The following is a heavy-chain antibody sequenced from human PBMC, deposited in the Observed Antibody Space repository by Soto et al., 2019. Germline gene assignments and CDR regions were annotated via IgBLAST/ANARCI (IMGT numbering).Heavy chain of an antibody. V-gene: IGHV3-23*01. Sequence: GGSLRLSCAASGFTLSSYAMSWVRQAPGKGLEWVSAISGSGGSTYYADSVKGRFTISRDNSKNTLYLQMNSLRAEDTAVYYCAKADGRKLVIVGVTGSYYYGMDVWGQGTTVTVSS. D-gene: IGHD2-21*02. CDR1: GFTLSSYA. CDR2: ISGSGGST. CDR3: AKADGRKLVIVGVTGSYYYGMDV. J-gene: IGHJ6*02.